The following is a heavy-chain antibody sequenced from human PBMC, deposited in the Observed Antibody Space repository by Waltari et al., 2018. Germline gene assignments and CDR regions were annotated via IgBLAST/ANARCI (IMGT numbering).Heavy chain of an antibody. CDR3: AKARGAIGGPNWFDP. D-gene: IGHD3-10*01. Sequence: EVQLLESGGGLVQPGGSLRLSCAASGFPFSSYAMSWVRQAPGKGLEWVSAISGSGGSTYYADSVKGRFTISRDNSKNTLYLQMNSLRAEDTAVYYCAKARGAIGGPNWFDPWGQGTLVTVSS. V-gene: IGHV3-23*01. CDR1: GFPFSSYA. J-gene: IGHJ5*02. CDR2: ISGSGGST.